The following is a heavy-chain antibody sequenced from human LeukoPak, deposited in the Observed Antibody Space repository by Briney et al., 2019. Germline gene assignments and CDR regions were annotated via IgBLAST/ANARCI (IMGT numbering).Heavy chain of an antibody. CDR2: ISGSGGST. Sequence: GGSLRLSCAASGFTFSSYAMSWVRQAPGKGLEWVSAISGSGGSTYYADSVKGRFTTSRDNSKNTLYLQMNSLRAEDTAVYYCADGGRRATIFGVASSWGQGTLVTVSS. D-gene: IGHD3-3*01. J-gene: IGHJ5*02. V-gene: IGHV3-23*01. CDR3: ADGGRRATIFGVASS. CDR1: GFTFSSYA.